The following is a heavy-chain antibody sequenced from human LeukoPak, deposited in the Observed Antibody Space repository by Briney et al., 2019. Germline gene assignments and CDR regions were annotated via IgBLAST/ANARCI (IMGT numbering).Heavy chain of an antibody. Sequence: PSETLSLTCTVSGGSIRSSYYYWGWIRQPPGKGLEWIGSIYDSGSTYYNPSLKSRVTISVDTSKNQFSLKLSSVTAADTAVYYCARVVGFGESGEYYFDYWGQGTLVTVSS. V-gene: IGHV4-39*07. J-gene: IGHJ4*02. D-gene: IGHD3-10*01. CDR3: ARVVGFGESGEYYFDY. CDR1: GGSIRSSYYY. CDR2: IYDSGST.